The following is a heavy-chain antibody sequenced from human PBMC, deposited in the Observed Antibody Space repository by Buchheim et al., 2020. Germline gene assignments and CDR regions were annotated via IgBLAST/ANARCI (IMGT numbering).Heavy chain of an antibody. J-gene: IGHJ4*02. CDR1: GFTFSSYV. CDR3: AKDPCRAGAIDY. V-gene: IGHV3-23*01. CDR2: ISGSGGRT. Sequence: EVQLLESGGGLVQPGGPLRLSCAASGFTFSSYVMSWVRQAPGKGLEWVSAISGSGGRTHHADSVKGRFTISRDNSKNTLYLQMNNLRAEDTAVYYCAKDPCRAGAIDYWGQGTL.